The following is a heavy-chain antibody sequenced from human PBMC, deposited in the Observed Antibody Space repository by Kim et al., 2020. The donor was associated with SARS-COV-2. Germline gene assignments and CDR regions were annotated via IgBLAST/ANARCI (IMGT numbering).Heavy chain of an antibody. Sequence: GGSLRLSCAASGFTFSSYGMHWVLQAPGKGLEWVAVISYDGSNKYYADSVKSRFTISRDNSKNTLYLQMNSLRAEDTAVYYCAKDAVGAMVRGVFAYYY. CDR2: ISYDGSNK. D-gene: IGHD3-10*01. J-gene: IGHJ6*01. V-gene: IGHV3-30*18. CDR3: AKDAVGAMVRGVFAYYY. CDR1: GFTFSSYG.